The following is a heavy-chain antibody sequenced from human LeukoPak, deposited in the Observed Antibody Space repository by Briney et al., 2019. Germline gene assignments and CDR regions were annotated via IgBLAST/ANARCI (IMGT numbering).Heavy chain of an antibody. CDR3: ARAAIRYFDWLGSGAFDI. D-gene: IGHD3-9*01. CDR2: ISGSGGST. J-gene: IGHJ3*02. V-gene: IGHV3-23*01. CDR1: GFTFSSYA. Sequence: GGSLRLSCAASGFTFSSYAMSWVRQAPGKGLEWVSAISGSGGSTYYADSVKGRFTISRDNSKNTLYLQMNSLRAEDTAVYYCARAAIRYFDWLGSGAFDIWGQGTMVTVSS.